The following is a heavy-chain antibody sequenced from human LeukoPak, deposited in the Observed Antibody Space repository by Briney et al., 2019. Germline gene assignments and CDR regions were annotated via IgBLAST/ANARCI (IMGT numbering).Heavy chain of an antibody. CDR2: INPNSGGT. Sequence: ASVKVSCKASGYTFTGYYMHWVRQAPGQGLEWMGWINPNSGGTNCAQKFQGRVTMTRDTSISTAYMELSRLRSDDTAVYYCARAPPGGYYDSSGDKFDYWGQGTLVTVSS. CDR1: GYTFTGYY. V-gene: IGHV1-2*02. CDR3: ARAPPGGYYDSSGDKFDY. J-gene: IGHJ4*02. D-gene: IGHD3-22*01.